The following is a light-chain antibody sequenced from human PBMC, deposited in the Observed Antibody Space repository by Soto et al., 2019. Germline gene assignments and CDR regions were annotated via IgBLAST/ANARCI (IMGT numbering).Light chain of an antibody. CDR1: ESVSSN. CDR3: QHYNDWPIT. CDR2: GAS. V-gene: IGKV3-15*01. J-gene: IGKJ5*01. Sequence: ILITQSPGTLSVSPGERATLSCRASESVSSNLAWYQQKPGQAPRLLIFGASTRATGIPVRFSGRGSGTEFTLTISSLQSEDSGVYFCQHYNDWPITFGQGTRLEIK.